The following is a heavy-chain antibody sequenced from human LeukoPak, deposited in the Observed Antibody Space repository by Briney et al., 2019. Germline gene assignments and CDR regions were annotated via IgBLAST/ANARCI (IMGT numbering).Heavy chain of an antibody. J-gene: IGHJ3*02. D-gene: IGHD5-12*01. Sequence: GGSLRLSCAASGFTFSDYAMHWVRPPPGKGLEWVAVISFDGNNKYYVDSVKGRFTISRDNSKNTLYLQMNSLTAEDTAVYYCAKVTFGGGYTDPFHIWGQGTMVTVSS. CDR1: GFTFSDYA. CDR3: AKVTFGGGYTDPFHI. V-gene: IGHV3-30*18. CDR2: ISFDGNNK.